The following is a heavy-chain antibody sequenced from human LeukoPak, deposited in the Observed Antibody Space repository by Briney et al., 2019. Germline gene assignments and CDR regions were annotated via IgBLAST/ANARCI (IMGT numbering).Heavy chain of an antibody. CDR3: AVDYYGSGSYYSIDY. Sequence: PSETLSLTCAVYGGSFSGYYWSWIRQPPGKGLEWIGEINHSGSTNYNPSLKSRVTISVDTSKNQFSLKLSSVTAADTAVYYCAVDYYGSGSYYSIDYWGQGTLVTVSS. CDR1: GGSFSGYY. D-gene: IGHD3-10*01. CDR2: INHSGST. V-gene: IGHV4-34*01. J-gene: IGHJ4*02.